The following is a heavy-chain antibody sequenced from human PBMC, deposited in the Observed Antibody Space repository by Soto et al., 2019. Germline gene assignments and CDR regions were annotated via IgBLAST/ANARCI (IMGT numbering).Heavy chain of an antibody. J-gene: IGHJ4*02. CDR2: ISGSGDSR. CDR1: GFTFRSYV. V-gene: IGHV3-23*01. Sequence: EVQLLESGGGLVQPGGSLRLSCAASGFTFRSYVMTWVRQAPGMGLEWVSRISGSGDSRYYADSVKGRFTISRHNSKNTVYLQMNSLRAEDTAAYYWAKGRYTKLYGYFDFWGQGALVSVSS. D-gene: IGHD2-8*01. CDR3: AKGRYTKLYGYFDF.